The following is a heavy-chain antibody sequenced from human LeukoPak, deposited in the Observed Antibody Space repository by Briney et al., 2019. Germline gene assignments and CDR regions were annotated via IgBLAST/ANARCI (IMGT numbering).Heavy chain of an antibody. J-gene: IGHJ4*02. D-gene: IGHD3-22*01. CDR3: ARTYYYDSSGYYGPFDY. CDR2: ISSSSSYT. V-gene: IGHV3-11*03. CDR1: GFTFSDYY. Sequence: GGPLRLSCAASGFTFSDYYMSWISQAPGKGLEWVSYISSSSSYTNYADSVKGRFTISRDNAKNSLYLQMNSLRAEDTAVYYCARTYYYDSSGYYGPFDYWGQGTLVTVSS.